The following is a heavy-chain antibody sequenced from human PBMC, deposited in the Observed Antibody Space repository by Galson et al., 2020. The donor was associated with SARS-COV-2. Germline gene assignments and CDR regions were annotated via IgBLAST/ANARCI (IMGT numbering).Heavy chain of an antibody. D-gene: IGHD2-8*02. CDR3: AREWGLVVKTDY. Sequence: GGSMRPSCAASGFTFSSYAMHWVRQAPGKGLEWVAVISYDGSNKYYADSVKGRFTISRDNSKNTLYLQMNSLRAEDTAVYYCAREWGLVVKTDYWGQGTLVTVSS. J-gene: IGHJ4*02. CDR1: GFTFSSYA. CDR2: ISYDGSNK. V-gene: IGHV3-30*01.